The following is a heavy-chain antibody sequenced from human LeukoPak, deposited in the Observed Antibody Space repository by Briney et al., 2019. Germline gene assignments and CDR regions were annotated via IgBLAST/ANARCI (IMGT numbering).Heavy chain of an antibody. J-gene: IGHJ6*03. V-gene: IGHV3-23*01. Sequence: GGSLRLSCAASGFTFSSYAMSWVRQAPGKGLEWVSAISGSGGSTYYADSVKGRFTISRDNSKNMLYLQMNSLRAEDTAVYYCAKYGYDFWSGYSSYYYYYYMDVWGKGTTVTVSS. CDR3: AKYGYDFWSGYSSYYYYYYMDV. CDR2: ISGSGGST. D-gene: IGHD3-3*01. CDR1: GFTFSSYA.